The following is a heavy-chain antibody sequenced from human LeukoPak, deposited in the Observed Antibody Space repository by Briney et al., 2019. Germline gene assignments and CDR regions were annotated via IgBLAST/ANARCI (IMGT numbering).Heavy chain of an antibody. CDR1: GFTFSNYW. CDR3: ATIGDRRTGELYRIDY. CDR2: INWSGVNT. J-gene: IGHJ4*02. V-gene: IGHV3-20*04. Sequence: PGGSLRLSCAASGFTFSNYWMTWVRQAPGKGLEWVSGINWSGVNTGYADSVKGRFTISRDNSKNTLYLQMNSLRPEDAAIYYCATIGDRRTGELYRIDYWGQGTLVTVSS. D-gene: IGHD7-27*01.